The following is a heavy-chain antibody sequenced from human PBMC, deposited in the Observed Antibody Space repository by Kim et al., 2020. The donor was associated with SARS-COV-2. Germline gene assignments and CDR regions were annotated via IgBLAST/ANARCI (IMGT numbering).Heavy chain of an antibody. V-gene: IGHV3-33*05. Sequence: GGSLRLSCAASGFTFSSYGMHWVRQAPGKGLEWVAVISYDGSNKYYADSVKGRFTISRDNSKNTLYLQMNSLRAEDTAVYYCARVASLAAAGSLPNYYFDYWGQGTLVTVSS. CDR3: ARVASLAAAGSLPNYYFDY. D-gene: IGHD6-13*01. CDR1: GFTFSSYG. CDR2: ISYDGSNK. J-gene: IGHJ4*02.